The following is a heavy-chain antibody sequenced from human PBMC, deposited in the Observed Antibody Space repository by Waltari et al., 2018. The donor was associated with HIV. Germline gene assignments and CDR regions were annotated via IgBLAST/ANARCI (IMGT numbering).Heavy chain of an antibody. D-gene: IGHD6-19*01. V-gene: IGHV1-8*01. Sequence: QEELVQSGAEVKKPGASVRLSCKTSFNTLDNYVIYWLRQAPGQSLQWLGWIHPHSHVPRYSPDFEDRVTITRDPSLNVIYMGISSLTSEDTAVYFCTSGPENGWFVDWGQGTLVSVS. J-gene: IGHJ4*02. CDR2: IHPHSHVP. CDR3: TSGPENGWFVD. CDR1: FNTLDNYV.